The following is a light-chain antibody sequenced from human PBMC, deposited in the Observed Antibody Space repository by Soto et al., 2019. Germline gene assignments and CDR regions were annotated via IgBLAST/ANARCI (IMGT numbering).Light chain of an antibody. CDR1: QSVSSY. CDR3: QQRSNWPLFT. Sequence: EIVLTQSPATLSLSPGERATLSCRASQSVSSYLAWYQPKPGQAPRLLIYDASNRATGIPARFSGSGSGTDFTLNISSLEPEDFAVYYCQQRSNWPLFTFGPGTKVDI. CDR2: DAS. J-gene: IGKJ3*01. V-gene: IGKV3-11*01.